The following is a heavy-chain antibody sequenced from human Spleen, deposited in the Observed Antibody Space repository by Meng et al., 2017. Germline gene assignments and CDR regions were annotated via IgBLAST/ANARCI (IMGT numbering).Heavy chain of an antibody. D-gene: IGHD2-2*01. CDR3: ARGSSSHYYFDY. Sequence: SETLSLTCVVSGGSFSDYYWSWIRQPPGKGLEWIGEINHSGSTNYNPSLKSRVTISVDTSKNQFSLKLSSVTAADTAVYYCARGSSSHYYFDYWGQGTLVTVSS. V-gene: IGHV4-34*01. J-gene: IGHJ4*02. CDR1: GGSFSDYY. CDR2: INHSGST.